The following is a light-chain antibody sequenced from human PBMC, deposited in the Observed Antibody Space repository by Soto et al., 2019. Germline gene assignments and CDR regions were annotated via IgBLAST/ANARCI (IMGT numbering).Light chain of an antibody. V-gene: IGLV2-14*01. Sequence: QSALTQPASVSGSPGQSISISCTGTSSDVGAYNFVSWYQQHPDKAPKLVIFDVNNRPSGVSNRFSGSKSGNTASLTISGLRAEDEADYYCTSYTSISTYVFGTGTKVTAL. J-gene: IGLJ1*01. CDR3: TSYTSISTYV. CDR2: DVN. CDR1: SSDVGAYNF.